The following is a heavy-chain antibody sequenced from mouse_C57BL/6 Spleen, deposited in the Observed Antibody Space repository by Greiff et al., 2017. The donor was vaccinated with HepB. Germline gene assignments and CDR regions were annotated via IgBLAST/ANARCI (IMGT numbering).Heavy chain of an antibody. Sequence: VKLVESGPGLVQPSQSLSITCTVSGFSLTSYGVHWVRQSPGKGLEWLGVIWSGGSTDYNAAFISRLSISKDNSKSQVFFKMNSLQADDTAIYYCARNCSGYAGYYAMDYWGQGTSVTVSS. J-gene: IGHJ4*01. D-gene: IGHD3-2*02. CDR1: GFSLTSYG. CDR3: ARNCSGYAGYYAMDY. CDR2: IWSGGST. V-gene: IGHV2-2*01.